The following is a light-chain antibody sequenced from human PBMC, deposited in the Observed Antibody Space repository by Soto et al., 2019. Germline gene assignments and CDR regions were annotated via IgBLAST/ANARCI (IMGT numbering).Light chain of an antibody. CDR3: CSYAGSYTLV. V-gene: IGLV2-11*01. CDR2: DVN. CDR1: SSDVGGYHY. Sequence: QSVLTQPRSVSGSPGQSVTLSCTGTSSDVGGYHYVSWYQHHRGKAPKIIIYDVNKRPSGVPDRFSGSESGNTASLTISGLQTEDEADYYCCSYAGSYTLVFGGGTKLTVL. J-gene: IGLJ2*01.